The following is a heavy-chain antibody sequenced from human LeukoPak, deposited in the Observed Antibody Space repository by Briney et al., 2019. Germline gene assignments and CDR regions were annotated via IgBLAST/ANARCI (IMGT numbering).Heavy chain of an antibody. CDR2: IKQDGSEK. J-gene: IGHJ3*02. V-gene: IGHV3-7*01. Sequence: GGSLRLSCAASGFTFSSYWMSWVRQAPGKGLEWVANIKQDGSEKYYVDSVKGRFTISRDNAKNSLYLQMNSLRAEDTAVYYCARDVPYYDILTGYFIWCQGTMVTVSS. D-gene: IGHD3-9*01. CDR3: ARDVPYYDILTGYFI. CDR1: GFTFSSYW.